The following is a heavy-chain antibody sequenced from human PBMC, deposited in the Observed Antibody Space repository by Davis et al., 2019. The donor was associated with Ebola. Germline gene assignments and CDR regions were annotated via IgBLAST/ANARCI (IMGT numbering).Heavy chain of an antibody. CDR3: ARSLVGAPDY. D-gene: IGHD1-26*01. CDR2: INPSGGST. CDR1: GYTFTSYY. Sequence: AASVTVSCKASGYTFTSYYMHWVRQAPGQGLEWLGIINPSGGSTSYAQKFQGRVTMTRDTSTSTVYMELSSLRSEDTAVYYCARSLVGAPDYWGQGTLVTVSS. J-gene: IGHJ4*02. V-gene: IGHV1-46*01.